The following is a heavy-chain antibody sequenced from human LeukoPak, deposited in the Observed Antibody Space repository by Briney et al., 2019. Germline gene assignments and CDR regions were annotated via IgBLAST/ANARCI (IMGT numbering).Heavy chain of an antibody. V-gene: IGHV3-30-3*01. CDR3: ARSPGLAVGQGEV. CDR1: GFTFRDNH. CDR2: ISYDASND. Sequence: PGGSLRLSCAASGFTFRDNHMYWVRQAPGKGLEWVAVISYDASNDFYGYSVRGRFTIPSANARNTVYRQMDSTKTDDTAGYYCARSPGLAVGQGEVWGKGTMVIVSS. D-gene: IGHD3-3*02. J-gene: IGHJ6*04.